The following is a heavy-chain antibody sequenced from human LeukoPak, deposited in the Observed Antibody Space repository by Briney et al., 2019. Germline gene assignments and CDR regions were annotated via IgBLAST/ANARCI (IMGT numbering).Heavy chain of an antibody. Sequence: GGSLRLSCAASGFTFSSYSMNWVRQAPGKGLEWVSSISSSSSYIYYADSVKGRFTISRDNARNSLYLQMNSLRAEDTAVYYCARDPPPIAVAGSFWGQGTLVTVSS. V-gene: IGHV3-21*01. J-gene: IGHJ4*02. CDR2: ISSSSSYI. D-gene: IGHD6-19*01. CDR1: GFTFSSYS. CDR3: ARDPPPIAVAGSF.